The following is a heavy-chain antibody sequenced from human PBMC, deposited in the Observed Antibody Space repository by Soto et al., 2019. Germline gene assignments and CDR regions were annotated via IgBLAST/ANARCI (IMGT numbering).Heavy chain of an antibody. D-gene: IGHD5-18*01. J-gene: IGHJ6*02. V-gene: IGHV4-4*07. CDR3: AREQGDTAMVFYYYYYGMDV. CDR1: GGSISSYY. Sequence: SETLSLTCTVSGGSISSYYWSWIRQPAGKGLEWIGRIYTSGSTNYNPSLKSRVTMPVDTPKNQFSLKLSSVTAADTAVYYCAREQGDTAMVFYYYYYGMDVWGQGTTVTVSS. CDR2: IYTSGST.